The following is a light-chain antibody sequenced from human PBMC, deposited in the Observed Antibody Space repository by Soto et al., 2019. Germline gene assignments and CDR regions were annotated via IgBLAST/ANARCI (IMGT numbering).Light chain of an antibody. J-gene: IGKJ3*01. CDR2: DAS. Sequence: DIQMTQSPSSLSASVGDRVTITCQASQDISNYLNWYQQTPGKAPKLLIYDASNLETGVPSRFSGSGSGTDFTFTISSLQAEEIATYYCQQFANLPFTFGPGTKVDIK. V-gene: IGKV1-33*01. CDR3: QQFANLPFT. CDR1: QDISNY.